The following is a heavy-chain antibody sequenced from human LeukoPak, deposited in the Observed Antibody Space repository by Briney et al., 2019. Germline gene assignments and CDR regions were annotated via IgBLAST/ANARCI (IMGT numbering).Heavy chain of an antibody. V-gene: IGHV3-23*01. CDR2: ISGSGGST. D-gene: IGHD3-22*01. J-gene: IGHJ6*02. CDR3: AKGPGSSGPTGAYYYYYGMDV. Sequence: GGSLRLSCAASGFTFSSYAMSWVRQAPGKGLEWVSAISGSGGSTYYADSVKGRFTISRGNSKNTLYLQMNSLRAEDTAVYYCAKGPGSSGPTGAYYYYYGMDVWGQGTTVTVSS. CDR1: GFTFSSYA.